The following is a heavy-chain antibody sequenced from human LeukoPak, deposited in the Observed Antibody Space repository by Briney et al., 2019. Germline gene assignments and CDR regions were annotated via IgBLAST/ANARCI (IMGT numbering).Heavy chain of an antibody. CDR2: ISLNGGAT. CDR1: GFTFYEYG. CDR3: VQSITMFIG. D-gene: IGHD3-10*02. Sequence: PGGSLRLSCAAPGFTFYEYGMSWVRHAQGKGLEWVSGISLNGGATVYADSVKGRFTISRDNGKNSLYLQMNSLRAEDTALYYCVQSITMFIGWGQGTLVTVSS. J-gene: IGHJ4*02. V-gene: IGHV3-20*04.